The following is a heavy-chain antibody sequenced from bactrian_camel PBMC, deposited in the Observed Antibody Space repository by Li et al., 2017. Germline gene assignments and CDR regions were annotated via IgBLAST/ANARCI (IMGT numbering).Heavy chain of an antibody. D-gene: IGHD1*01. CDR2: MYTGDNYT. Sequence: VQLVESGGGSVQSGGSLRLSCSVSGATYYSYCMSWFRQTPGKKREGLAAMYTGDNYTYYSASAKGRFTISQDNAKNTVYLQLNSLKPEDTAMYYCAADPKNLCLQFTSRDLSYWGQGTQVTVS. CDR1: GATYYSYC. CDR3: AADPKNLCLQFTSRDLSY. J-gene: IGHJ6*01. V-gene: IGHV3S40*01.